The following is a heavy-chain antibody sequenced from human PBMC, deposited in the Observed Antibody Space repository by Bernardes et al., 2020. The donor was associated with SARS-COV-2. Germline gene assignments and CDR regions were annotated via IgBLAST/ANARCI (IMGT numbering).Heavy chain of an antibody. V-gene: IGHV4-31*03. J-gene: IGHJ5*02. CDR3: ARGHREFTTVNWFDP. CDR2: IYYSGST. D-gene: IGHD3-3*01. Sequence: SETLSLTCTVSGGSISSGGYYWSWIRQHPGKGLEWIGYIYYSGSTYYNPSLKSRVTISVDTSKNQFSLKLSSVTAADTAVYYCARGHREFTTVNWFDPWGQGTLVTVSS. CDR1: GGSISSGGYY.